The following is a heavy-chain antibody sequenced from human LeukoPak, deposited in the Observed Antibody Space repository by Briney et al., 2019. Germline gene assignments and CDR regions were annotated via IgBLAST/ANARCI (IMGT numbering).Heavy chain of an antibody. CDR1: GYIFTGYY. CDR3: AREGDTSLAFDI. V-gene: IGHV1-2*02. Sequence: ASVKVSCKASGYIFTGYYMHWVRQAPGQGLEWMAWINPNSGATNYAQKFQGRVTMTRDTSISTAYMDLNRLTSDDTAVYCCAREGDTSLAFDIWGQGTMVTVSS. CDR2: INPNSGAT. D-gene: IGHD2-21*02. J-gene: IGHJ3*02.